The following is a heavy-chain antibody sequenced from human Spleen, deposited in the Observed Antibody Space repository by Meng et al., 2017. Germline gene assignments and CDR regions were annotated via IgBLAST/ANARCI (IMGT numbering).Heavy chain of an antibody. CDR2: INHRGSA. V-gene: IGHV4-34*01. CDR3: ARDRFGELSMIDY. D-gene: IGHD3-10*01. J-gene: IGHJ4*02. CDR1: GASSSGYN. Sequence: VHLQRWWAWPLKPSGTPSLTRAVSGASSSGYNWSWNGRSPGKGLEGIGDINHRGSANYNPSLKSRVTISVDTSKNQFSLKLSSVTAADTAVYYCARDRFGELSMIDYWGQGTLVTVSS.